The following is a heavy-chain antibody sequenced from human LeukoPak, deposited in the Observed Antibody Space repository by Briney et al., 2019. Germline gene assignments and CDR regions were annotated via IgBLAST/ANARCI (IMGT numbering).Heavy chain of an antibody. CDR2: IYYSGST. CDR3: ARLTYCSGGSCSWAFDI. CDR1: GGSISSYY. D-gene: IGHD2-15*01. V-gene: IGHV4-59*08. Sequence: PSETLSLTCTVSGGSISSYYWSWIRQPPGKGLEWIGYIYYSGSTNYNPSLKSRVTISVDTSKNQFSLKLSSVTAADTAVYYCARLTYCSGGSCSWAFDIWGQGTVVTVSS. J-gene: IGHJ3*02.